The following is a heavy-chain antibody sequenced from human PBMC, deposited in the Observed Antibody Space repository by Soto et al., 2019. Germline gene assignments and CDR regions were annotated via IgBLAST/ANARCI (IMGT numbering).Heavy chain of an antibody. V-gene: IGHV1-18*01. CDR1: GYTFTSYG. D-gene: IGHD1-1*01. J-gene: IGHJ4*02. CDR3: ARGRYGDY. CDR2: ISARNGDT. Sequence: QVHLVQSGAEVKKPGASVKVSCKGSGYTFTSYGLNWVRQAPGQGLEWMGWISARNGDTDYAQKLQGRVTVTRDTPTSTAYMELRSLRSDDTAVYYCARGRYGDYWGQGALVTVSS.